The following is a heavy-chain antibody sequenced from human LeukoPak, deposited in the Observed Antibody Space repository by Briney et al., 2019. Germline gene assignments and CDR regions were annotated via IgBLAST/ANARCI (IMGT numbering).Heavy chain of an antibody. CDR3: ARVSGSSLTHYFDN. CDR2: ISSSSSTI. Sequence: GGSLRLSCAASGFTFSAYWMGWARQAPGKGLEWVSYISSSSSTIYYADSVKGRFTISRDNARNSLYLQINSLRAEDTAMYYCARVSGSSLTHYFDNWGQGTLVTVSS. V-gene: IGHV3-48*04. CDR1: GFTFSAYW. J-gene: IGHJ4*02. D-gene: IGHD1-26*01.